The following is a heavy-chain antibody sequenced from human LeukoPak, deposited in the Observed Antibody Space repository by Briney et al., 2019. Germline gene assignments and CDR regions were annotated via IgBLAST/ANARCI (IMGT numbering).Heavy chain of an antibody. D-gene: IGHD2-2*01. CDR2: IYYSGST. CDR1: GGSISSSSYY. J-gene: IGHJ4*02. CDR3: ARIVVVPAAKFDY. V-gene: IGHV4-39*07. Sequence: PSETLSLTCTVSGGSISSSSYYWGWIRQPPGEGLEWIGSIYYSGSTYYNPSLKSRVTISVDTSKNQFSLKLSSVTAADTAVYYCARIVVVPAAKFDYWGQGTLVTVSS.